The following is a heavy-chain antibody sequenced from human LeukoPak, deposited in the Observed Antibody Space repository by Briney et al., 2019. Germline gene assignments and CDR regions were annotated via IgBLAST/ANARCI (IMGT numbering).Heavy chain of an antibody. CDR3: ATVFSSGDPLRY. CDR1: GYSISSGYY. D-gene: IGHD6-6*01. J-gene: IGHJ4*02. CDR2: IYHSGST. Sequence: SETLSLTCTVSGYSISSGYYWGWIRQPPGKGLEWIGSIYHSGSTYYNPSLKSRVTISVDTSKNQFSLKLSSVTAADTAVYYCATVFSSGDPLRYWGQGTLVTVSS. V-gene: IGHV4-38-2*02.